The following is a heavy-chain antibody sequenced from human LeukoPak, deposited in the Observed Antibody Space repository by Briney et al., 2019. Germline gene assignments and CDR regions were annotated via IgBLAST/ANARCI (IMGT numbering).Heavy chain of an antibody. J-gene: IGHJ4*02. CDR3: ARDSYRALEY. V-gene: IGHV3-7*01. Sequence: GGSLRLSCAGSGFTFSSHWMNWVREAPGKGLEWVAHINQDGSETYYVDSVKGRFTISRDNAKNSLYLQMHSLRAEDTAVYYCARDSYRALEYWGQGTLVTVSS. D-gene: IGHD1-14*01. CDR1: GFTFSSHW. CDR2: INQDGSET.